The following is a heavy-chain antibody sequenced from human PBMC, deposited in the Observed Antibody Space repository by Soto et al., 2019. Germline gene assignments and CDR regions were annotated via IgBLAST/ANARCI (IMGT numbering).Heavy chain of an antibody. CDR3: AREGYDDYGKPFDY. J-gene: IGHJ4*02. CDR1: GGTFSSYS. V-gene: IGHV1-69*13. CDR2: SIPLFGTA. Sequence: SVKVSCKASGGTFSSYSIRWVRQAPGQGLEWMGGSIPLFGTANYAQKFQGRVTNTADESTSTAYMQLSSLRSEDTAVYYCAREGYDDYGKPFDYWGQGTLVTVSS. D-gene: IGHD4-17*01.